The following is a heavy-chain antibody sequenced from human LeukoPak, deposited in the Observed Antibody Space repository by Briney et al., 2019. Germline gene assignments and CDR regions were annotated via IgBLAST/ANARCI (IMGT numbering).Heavy chain of an antibody. Sequence: GSLRLSCAASGFTFSSYAMSWIRQPPGKGLEWIGYIYYSGSTNYNPSLKSRVTISVDTSKNQFSLKLSSVTAADTAVYYCARSMVRGVSLDYWGQGTLVTVSS. V-gene: IGHV4-59*01. J-gene: IGHJ4*02. CDR1: GFTFSSYA. CDR2: IYYSGST. CDR3: ARSMVRGVSLDY. D-gene: IGHD3-10*01.